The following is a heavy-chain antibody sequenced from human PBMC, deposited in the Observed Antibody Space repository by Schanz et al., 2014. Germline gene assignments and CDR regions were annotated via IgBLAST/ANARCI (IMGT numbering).Heavy chain of an antibody. D-gene: IGHD2-2*01. CDR2: ISGSGGST. CDR3: ARESSNDIVLVPGAVFDH. CDR1: GFAVDNYY. Sequence: EVQLVASGGGLVQPGGSLRLSCAASGFAVDNYYMSCVRQAPGRGLEWVSAISGSGGSTYYADSVKGRFTISRDNSKNTVYLQMNSLRPGDTAVYYCARESSNDIVLVPGAVFDHWGQGTLVTVSS. J-gene: IGHJ4*02. V-gene: IGHV3-23*04.